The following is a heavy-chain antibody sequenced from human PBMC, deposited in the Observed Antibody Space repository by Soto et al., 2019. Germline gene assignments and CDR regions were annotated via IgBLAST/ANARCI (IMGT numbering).Heavy chain of an antibody. D-gene: IGHD3-10*01. CDR2: IGTAGDT. V-gene: IGHV3-13*01. Sequence: EVQLVESGGGLVQPGGSLRLSCAASGFTFSSYDMHWVRQATEKGLEWVSAIGTAGDTYYPGSVKGRFTISRENAKNSLYLQMNSLRAEDTAVYYCARAPLWGGYTPFDYWGQGTLVTVSS. J-gene: IGHJ4*02. CDR1: GFTFSSYD. CDR3: ARAPLWGGYTPFDY.